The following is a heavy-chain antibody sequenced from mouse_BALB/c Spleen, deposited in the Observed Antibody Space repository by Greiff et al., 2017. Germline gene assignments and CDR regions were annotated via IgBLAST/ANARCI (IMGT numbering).Heavy chain of an antibody. V-gene: IGHV5-17*02. CDR3: ARKVREAMDY. J-gene: IGHJ4*01. CDR1: GFTFSSFG. CDR2: ISSGSSTI. Sequence: EVMLVESGGGLVQPGGSRKLSCAASGFTFSSFGMHWVRQAPEKGLEWVAYISSGSSTIYYADTVKGRFTISRDNPKNTLFLQMTSLRSEDTAMYYCARKVREAMDYWGQGTSVTVSS. D-gene: IGHD2-14*01.